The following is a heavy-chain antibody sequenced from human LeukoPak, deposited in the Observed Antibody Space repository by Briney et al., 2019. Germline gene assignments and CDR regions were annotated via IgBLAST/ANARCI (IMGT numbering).Heavy chain of an antibody. CDR2: ISAYNGNT. CDR3: ARDSGSYSLSDY. V-gene: IGHV1-18*01. Sequence: ASVKVSCKASGYTFTSHGISWVRQAPGQGLEWMGWISAYNGNTNYAQKLQGRVTMTSDTSTSTAYMELRSLRSDDTAVYYCARDSGSYSLSDYWGQGTLVTVSS. CDR1: GYTFTSHG. J-gene: IGHJ4*02. D-gene: IGHD1-26*01.